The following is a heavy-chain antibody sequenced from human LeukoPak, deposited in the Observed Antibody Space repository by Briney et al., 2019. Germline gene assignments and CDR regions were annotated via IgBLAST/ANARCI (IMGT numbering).Heavy chain of an antibody. CDR3: AKVRMVQGINYFDY. J-gene: IGHJ4*02. CDR2: IKWNGGST. D-gene: IGHD3-10*01. CDR1: GFTFDDYG. V-gene: IGHV3-20*04. Sequence: PGGSLRLSCAASGFTFDDYGMSWVRQAPGKGLEWVSAIKWNGGSTGYADSVKGRFTISRDNAKNSLYLQMNSLRPEDTALYYCAKVRMVQGINYFDYWGQGTLVTVSS.